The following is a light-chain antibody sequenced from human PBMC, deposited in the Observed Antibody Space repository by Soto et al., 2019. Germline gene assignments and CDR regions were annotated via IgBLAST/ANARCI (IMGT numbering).Light chain of an antibody. V-gene: IGLV2-14*01. CDR3: SSYKSSSTHYV. CDR2: EVS. CDR1: SSDVGGYNY. J-gene: IGLJ1*01. Sequence: QSVLAQPASVSGSPGQSITISCTGTSSDVGGYNYVSWYQQHPGKAPKLMIYEVSNRPSGVSNRFSGSKSGNTASLTISGLQAEDEADYYCSSYKSSSTHYVFXTGTKV.